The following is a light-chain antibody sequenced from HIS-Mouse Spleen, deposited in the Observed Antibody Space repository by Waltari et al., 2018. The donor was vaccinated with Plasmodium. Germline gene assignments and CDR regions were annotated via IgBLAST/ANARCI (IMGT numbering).Light chain of an antibody. V-gene: IGLV2-23*01. CDR2: EGS. CDR3: CSYAGSSTHVV. CDR1: SRDVGSYNL. Sequence: QSALTQPASVSGSPGQSITISCTGTSRDVGSYNLVSCYQQHPGKAPKLMLYEGSKRPSGVSNRFSGSKSGNTASLTISGLQAEDEADYYCCSYAGSSTHVVFGGGTKLTVL. J-gene: IGLJ2*01.